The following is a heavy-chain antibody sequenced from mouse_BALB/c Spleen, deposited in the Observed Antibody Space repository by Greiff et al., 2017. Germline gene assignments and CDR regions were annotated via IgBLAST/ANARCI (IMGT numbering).Heavy chain of an antibody. V-gene: IGHV7-3*02. J-gene: IGHJ2*01. D-gene: IGHD1-1*01. CDR1: GFTFTDYY. CDR2: IRNKANGYTT. Sequence: VQLKESGGGLVQPGGSLRLSCATSGFTFTDYYMSWVRQPPGKALEWLGFIRNKANGYTTEYSASVKGRFTISRDNSQSILYLQMNTLRAEDSATYYCARDSDYYGSSLDYWGQGTTLTVSS. CDR3: ARDSDYYGSSLDY.